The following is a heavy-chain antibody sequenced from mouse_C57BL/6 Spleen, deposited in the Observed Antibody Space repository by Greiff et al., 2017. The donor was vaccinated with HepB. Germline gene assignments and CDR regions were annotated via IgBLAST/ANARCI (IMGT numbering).Heavy chain of an antibody. Sequence: VQLQQPGAELVKPGASVKMSCKASGYTFTSYWITWVKQRPGQGLEWIGDIYPGSGSTNYNEKFKSKATLTVDTSSSTAYMQLSSLTSEDSAVYYCARGSNYVRGAMDYWGKGTSVTVSS. D-gene: IGHD2-5*01. CDR2: IYPGSGST. V-gene: IGHV1-55*01. CDR3: ARGSNYVRGAMDY. CDR1: GYTFTSYW. J-gene: IGHJ4*01.